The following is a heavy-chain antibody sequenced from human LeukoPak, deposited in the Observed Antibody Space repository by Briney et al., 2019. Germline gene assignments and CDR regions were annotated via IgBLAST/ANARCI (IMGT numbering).Heavy chain of an antibody. J-gene: IGHJ3*02. D-gene: IGHD2-2*01. Sequence: SETLSLTCTVSGGSISSYYWSWIRQPPGKGLEWIGYIYYSGSTNYNPSLKSRVTISVDTSKNQFSLKLSSVTAADTAVYYCARVVQRYCSSTSCFTAAFDIWGQGTMVTVSS. CDR3: ARVVQRYCSSTSCFTAAFDI. CDR1: GGSISSYY. CDR2: IYYSGST. V-gene: IGHV4-59*01.